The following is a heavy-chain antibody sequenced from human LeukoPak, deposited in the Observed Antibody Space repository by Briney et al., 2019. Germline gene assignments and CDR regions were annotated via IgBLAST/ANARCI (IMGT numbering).Heavy chain of an antibody. CDR3: ARGHWEQDTSTYAY. Sequence: SETLSLTCAVSGTSITYGGYTWNWIRQPPGKGLEWIGYIYYSGTTFYYPSFKSRVSMSLESAKNQLSLKLRSVTAADTAVYYCARGHWEQDTSTYAYWGQGSLVTVSS. CDR1: GTSITYGGYT. V-gene: IGHV4-30-4*07. CDR2: IYYSGTT. D-gene: IGHD1-26*01. J-gene: IGHJ4*02.